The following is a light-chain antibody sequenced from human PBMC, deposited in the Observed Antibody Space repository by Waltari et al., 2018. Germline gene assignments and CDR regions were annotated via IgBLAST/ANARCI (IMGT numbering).Light chain of an antibody. CDR1: QSLLHRNGYDY. J-gene: IGKJ2*01. CDR2: LAS. V-gene: IGKV2-28*01. Sequence: DIVMTQSPLSLSVTPGEPASLSCRSSQSLLHRNGYDYLDWYLQKPGQSPHLLIYLASKRASGVSDRFSGSGSGTNFTLKITRVEAEDVGVYYCMQALQSPPYTFGQGTKLENK. CDR3: MQALQSPPYT.